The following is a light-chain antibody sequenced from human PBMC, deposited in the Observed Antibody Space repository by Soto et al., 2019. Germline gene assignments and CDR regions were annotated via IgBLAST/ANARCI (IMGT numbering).Light chain of an antibody. V-gene: IGKV3-15*01. Sequence: EIVMTQSPATLSVSPGERATLSCRTSQSVSSSLAWYQQKPGQAPSLLIYGASTRATGIPARFSGSGSGTEFTLTISSLQSEDCAVYYCQQYKNWPWTFGQGTKGDIK. CDR3: QQYKNWPWT. CDR2: GAS. CDR1: QSVSSS. J-gene: IGKJ1*01.